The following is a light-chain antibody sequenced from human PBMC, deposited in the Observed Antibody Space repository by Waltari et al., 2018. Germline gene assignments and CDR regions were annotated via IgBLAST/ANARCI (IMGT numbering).Light chain of an antibody. CDR3: LSADSSGTSKV. V-gene: IGLV3-25*03. CDR1: ALPTQS. Sequence: SYELTQPPSLSVSPGHTSRITRSGDALPTQSAFWYQQKPGQAPVLIIDNDTQRPAGIPERFSGASSGTTVTMTISGVQAEDEADYYCLSADSSGTSKVFGGGTKLTVL. CDR2: NDT. J-gene: IGLJ3*02.